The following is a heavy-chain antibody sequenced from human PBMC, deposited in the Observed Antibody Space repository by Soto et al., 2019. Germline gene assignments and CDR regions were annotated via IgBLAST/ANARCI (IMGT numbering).Heavy chain of an antibody. D-gene: IGHD3-22*01. V-gene: IGHV4-30-4*01. J-gene: IGHJ4*02. CDR2: IYYSGST. Sequence: KASETLSLTCTVSGGSISSGDYYWSWIRQPPGKGLEWIGYIYYSGSTYYNPSLKSRVTISVDTSKNQFSLKLSSVTAADTAVYYCARVDYYDSSGYDYWGQGTLVTVSS. CDR1: GGSISSGDYY. CDR3: ARVDYYDSSGYDY.